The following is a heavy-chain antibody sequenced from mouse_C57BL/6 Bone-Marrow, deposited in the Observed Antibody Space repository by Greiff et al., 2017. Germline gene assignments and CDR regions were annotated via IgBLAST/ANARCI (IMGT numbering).Heavy chain of an antibody. CDR2: IYPRSGNT. CDR1: GYTFTSYG. J-gene: IGHJ1*03. CDR3: ARDYYGRGGSYFDV. D-gene: IGHD1-1*01. V-gene: IGHV1-81*01. Sequence: QVQLKESGAELARPGASVKLSCKASGYTFTSYGISWVKQRTGQGLEWIGEIYPRSGNTYYNEKFQGKATLTADKSSSTAYMELRSLTFEDSAVYFCARDYYGRGGSYFDVWGTGTTVTVSS.